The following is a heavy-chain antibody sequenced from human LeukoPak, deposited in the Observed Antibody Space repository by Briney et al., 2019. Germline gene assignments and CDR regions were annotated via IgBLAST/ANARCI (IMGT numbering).Heavy chain of an antibody. CDR2: MNPNSGNT. Sequence: ASVKVSCKASGYTFASYDINWVRQSTGQGLEWMGWMNPNSGNTGYARKFQGRVTMTRNTSISTAYMELSSLRSEDTAVYYCARGRYGGDDAFDIWGQGTMVTVSS. CDR3: ARGRYGGDDAFDI. J-gene: IGHJ3*02. CDR1: GYTFASYD. D-gene: IGHD4-23*01. V-gene: IGHV1-8*01.